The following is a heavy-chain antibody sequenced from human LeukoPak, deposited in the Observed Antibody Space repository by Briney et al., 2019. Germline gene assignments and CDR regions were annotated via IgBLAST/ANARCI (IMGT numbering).Heavy chain of an antibody. CDR3: ARVGFTSSWSNFDY. J-gene: IGHJ4*02. CDR1: GYTFAAYF. CDR2: INPNGGDT. Sequence: GASVKVSCKASGYTFAAYFIHWVRQAPGQGLEWMGRINPNGGDTNYAQKFQGRVTTTGDTSISTAYMELSSLRSDDTAMYYCARVGFTSSWSNFDYWGQGTLVTVSS. V-gene: IGHV1-2*06. D-gene: IGHD6-13*01.